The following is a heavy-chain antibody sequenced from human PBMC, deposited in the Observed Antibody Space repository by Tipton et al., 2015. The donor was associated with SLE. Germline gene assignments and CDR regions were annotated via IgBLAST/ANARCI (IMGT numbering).Heavy chain of an antibody. CDR1: GFTFSSYG. CDR2: IRYDGSNK. V-gene: IGHV3-30*02. Sequence: GSLRLSCAASGFTFSSYGMHWVRQAPGKGLEWVAFIRYDGSNKYYADSVKGRFTISRDNSKNTLYLQMNSLRAEDTAVYYCANLPTVTTDFYYYGMDVWGQGTTVTVSS. D-gene: IGHD4-11*01. J-gene: IGHJ6*02. CDR3: ANLPTVTTDFYYYGMDV.